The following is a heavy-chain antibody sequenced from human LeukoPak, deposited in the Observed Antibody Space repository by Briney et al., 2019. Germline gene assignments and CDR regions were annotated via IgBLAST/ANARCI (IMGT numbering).Heavy chain of an antibody. V-gene: IGHV3-74*01. Sequence: PGGSLRLSCAASGFTFSNYWMHWVRQAPGKGLVWVAHIKSDGSSTSYADFVMGRFTISRDNAKNTLYLQMNSLRAEDTAVYYRVSGYSSGWYVGGIDYWGQGTLVTVSS. CDR1: GFTFSNYW. CDR3: VSGYSSGWYVGGIDY. D-gene: IGHD6-19*01. CDR2: IKSDGSST. J-gene: IGHJ4*02.